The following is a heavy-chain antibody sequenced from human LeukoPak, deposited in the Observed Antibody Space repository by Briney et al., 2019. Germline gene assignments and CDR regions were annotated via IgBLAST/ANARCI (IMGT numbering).Heavy chain of an antibody. CDR1: GFTFSDYS. V-gene: IGHV3-21*01. Sequence: GGSLRLSCAASGFTFSDYSMNWVRQAPGKGLEWVSSISSSNTYIYYADSVKGRFTISRDNAKNSLYLQMNSLRAEDTAMYYCARDRGWLQFDTFDIWGQGTMVTVSS. CDR3: ARDRGWLQFDTFDI. J-gene: IGHJ3*02. D-gene: IGHD5-24*01. CDR2: ISSSNTYI.